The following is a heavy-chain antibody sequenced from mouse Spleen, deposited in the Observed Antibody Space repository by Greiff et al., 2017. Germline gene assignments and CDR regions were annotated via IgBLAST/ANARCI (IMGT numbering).Heavy chain of an antibody. CDR1: GYTFTSYW. Sequence: QVQLQQSGAELAKPGASVKMSCKASGYTFTSYWMHWVKQRPGQGLEWIGYINPSTGYTEYNQKFKDKATLTADKSSSTAYMQLSSMTSEDSAVYYCARSLYEDYFDYWGQGTTLTVSS. CDR2: INPSTGYT. V-gene: IGHV1-7*01. D-gene: IGHD2-3*01. CDR3: ARSLYEDYFDY. J-gene: IGHJ2*01.